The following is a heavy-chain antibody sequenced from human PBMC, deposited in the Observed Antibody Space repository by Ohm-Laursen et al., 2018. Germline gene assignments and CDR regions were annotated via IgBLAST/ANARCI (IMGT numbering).Heavy chain of an antibody. D-gene: IGHD3-22*01. V-gene: IGHV1-2*02. CDR3: ARPDQVVVITSYYFDY. CDR1: GYTFTGYY. CDR2: INPNSGGT. Sequence: ASVKVSCKASGYTFTGYYMHWVRQAPGQGLEWMGWINPNSGGTNYAQKFQGRVTMTRDTSISTAYMELSRLRSDDTAVYYCARPDQVVVITSYYFDYWGQGTLVTVSS. J-gene: IGHJ4*02.